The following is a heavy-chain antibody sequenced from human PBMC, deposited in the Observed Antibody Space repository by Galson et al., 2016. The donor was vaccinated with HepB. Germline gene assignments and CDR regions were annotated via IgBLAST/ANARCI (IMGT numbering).Heavy chain of an antibody. CDR3: ARGATQTAYFDY. CDR2: TYYRSKWYN. V-gene: IGHV6-1*01. D-gene: IGHD5-12*01. Sequence: CAISGDSVASRSATWNWIRQSPSGGLEWLGRTYYRSKWYNDYAVAVKRRITISPDKSKNQVSLQLVSVTPEDTAVYYCARGATQTAYFDYWGQETLVTVSS. CDR1: GDSVASRSAT. J-gene: IGHJ4*02.